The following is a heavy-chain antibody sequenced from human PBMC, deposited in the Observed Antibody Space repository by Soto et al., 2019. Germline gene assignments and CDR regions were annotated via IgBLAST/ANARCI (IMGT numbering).Heavy chain of an antibody. J-gene: IGHJ6*02. CDR1: GFTFSSYG. D-gene: IGHD6-19*01. CDR3: ARDRLADSSGWYVSYYGMDV. CDR2: IWYDGSNK. Sequence: QVQLVESGGGVVQPGRSLRLSCAASGFTFSSYGMHWVRQAPGKGLEWVAVIWYDGSNKYYADSVKGRFTISRDNSKNTXYXXMNSLRAEDRAVYYCARDRLADSSGWYVSYYGMDVWGQGTTVTVSS. V-gene: IGHV3-33*01.